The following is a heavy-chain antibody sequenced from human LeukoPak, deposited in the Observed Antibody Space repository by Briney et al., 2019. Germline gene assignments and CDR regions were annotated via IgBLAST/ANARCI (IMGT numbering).Heavy chain of an antibody. Sequence: GGSLRLSCAASGFTFYNHAMSWVRQAPGKGLEWVAASSGSGSDTYYADSVTGRFTISKDTSKNTLYLQMNSLRAEDTAVYYCARDIVVVPAAMSMGRYYYYGMDVWGQGTTVTVSS. CDR2: SSGSGSDT. V-gene: IGHV3-23*01. D-gene: IGHD2-2*01. CDR1: GFTFYNHA. J-gene: IGHJ6*02. CDR3: ARDIVVVPAAMSMGRYYYYGMDV.